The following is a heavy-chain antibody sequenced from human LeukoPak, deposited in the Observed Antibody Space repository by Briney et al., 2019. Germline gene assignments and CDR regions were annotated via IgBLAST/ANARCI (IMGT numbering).Heavy chain of an antibody. D-gene: IGHD3-22*01. CDR3: AKDMYYYDSSGSIDY. Sequence: GGSLRLSCATSGFTFGDYAMHWVRQAPGKGLEWVSGISWNSGSIGYADSVKGRFTISRDNAKNSLYLQMNSLRAEDTALYYCAKDMYYYDSSGSIDYWGQGTLVTVSS. J-gene: IGHJ4*02. V-gene: IGHV3-9*01. CDR1: GFTFGDYA. CDR2: ISWNSGSI.